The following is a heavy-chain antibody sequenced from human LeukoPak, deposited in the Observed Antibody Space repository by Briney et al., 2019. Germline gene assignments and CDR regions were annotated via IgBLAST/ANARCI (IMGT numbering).Heavy chain of an antibody. Sequence: VASVKVSCKASGGTFSSYAISWVRQAPGQGLEWMGGIIPIFGTANYAQKFQGRVTITADESTSTAYMELSSLRSEDTAVYYCARVAQEWELLGWFDPWGQGTLVTVSS. CDR2: IIPIFGTA. J-gene: IGHJ5*02. CDR1: GGTFSSYA. D-gene: IGHD1-26*01. CDR3: ARVAQEWELLGWFDP. V-gene: IGHV1-69*13.